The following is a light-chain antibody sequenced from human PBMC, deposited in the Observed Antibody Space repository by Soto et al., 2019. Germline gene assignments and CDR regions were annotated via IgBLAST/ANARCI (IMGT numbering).Light chain of an antibody. CDR1: QSVSSN. J-gene: IGKJ1*01. CDR2: GAS. CDR3: QHYNNWPRT. V-gene: IGKV3-15*01. Sequence: EIVMTQSPATLSVSPGERATLSCRASQSVSSNLAWYQQKPGQAPRLLIYGASTRATGIPARFSGSVSGTEFTLTISSLQSEDFAVYFCQHYNNWPRTFGQGTKVEIK.